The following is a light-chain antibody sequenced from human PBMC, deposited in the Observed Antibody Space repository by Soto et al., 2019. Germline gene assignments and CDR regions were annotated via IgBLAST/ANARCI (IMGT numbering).Light chain of an antibody. Sequence: EFLFRQSLPSGSLPDGEITALTSRASQSIGSYLAWYQHKLGQPPWFLTDDASHRRSGIPDRLRGPKSGTDFTPSNRSPAPEDAAVYYYQQYGSATITFGQGTRLEIK. CDR1: QSIGSY. CDR3: QQYGSATIT. J-gene: IGKJ5*01. V-gene: IGKV3-11*01. CDR2: DAS.